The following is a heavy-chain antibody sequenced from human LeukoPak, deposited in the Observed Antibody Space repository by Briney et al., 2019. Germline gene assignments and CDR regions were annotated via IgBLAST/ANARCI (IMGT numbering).Heavy chain of an antibody. CDR2: ISGNTGAT. D-gene: IGHD2-15*01. J-gene: IGHJ5*01. V-gene: IGHV3-23*01. CDR1: GFTFSDYY. Sequence: GGSLRLSCAASGFTFSDYYMTWVRQAPGQGLDWVSAISGNTGATYYADSVKGRFTISRDNSKNTLYLQMNSLRAEDTAVYYCARKWWENWFDSWGQGALVTVSS. CDR3: ARKWWENWFDS.